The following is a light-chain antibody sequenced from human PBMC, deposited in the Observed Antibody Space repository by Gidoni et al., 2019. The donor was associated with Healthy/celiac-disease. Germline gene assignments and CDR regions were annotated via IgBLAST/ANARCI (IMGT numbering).Light chain of an antibody. CDR2: EGS. CDR3: CSYAGSSAYV. Sequence: QSALTQPASVSGSPGQSITISCTGTSSDVGSYNLVSWYHQHPGEAPKLMIYEGSKRPSGVSNRFSGSKSGNTASLTLSGLQAEDEADYYCCSYAGSSAYVFGTGTKVTVL. V-gene: IGLV2-23*01. CDR1: SSDVGSYNL. J-gene: IGLJ1*01.